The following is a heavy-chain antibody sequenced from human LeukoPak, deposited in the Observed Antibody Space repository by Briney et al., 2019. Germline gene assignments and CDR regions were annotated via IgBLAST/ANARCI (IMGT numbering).Heavy chain of an antibody. Sequence: GGSLRLSCAASGFTFSSYGMHWVRQAPGKGLEWVAFIRYDGSNKYYADSVKGRFTISRDNSKNTLYLQMNSLIAEDTAVYYCAKLKGDPFDYWGQGTLVTVSS. J-gene: IGHJ4*02. CDR3: AKLKGDPFDY. CDR1: GFTFSSYG. V-gene: IGHV3-30*02. CDR2: IRYDGSNK. D-gene: IGHD3-16*01.